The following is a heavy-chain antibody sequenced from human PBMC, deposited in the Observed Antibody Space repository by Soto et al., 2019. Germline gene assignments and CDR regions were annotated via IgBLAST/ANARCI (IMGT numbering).Heavy chain of an antibody. V-gene: IGHV1-69*13. CDR2: IITIFGTA. CDR1: GGTFSSYA. Sequence: SVKVSCKASGGTFSSYAISWVRQAPGKGLEWMGGIITIFGTANYEKKFQRRVTITSDESTSTAYMELSSLRSEDTAVYYCARDRASGSYPYFYXWGQGTLFTVSX. CDR3: ARDRASGSYPYFYX. D-gene: IGHD1-26*01. J-gene: IGHJ4*02.